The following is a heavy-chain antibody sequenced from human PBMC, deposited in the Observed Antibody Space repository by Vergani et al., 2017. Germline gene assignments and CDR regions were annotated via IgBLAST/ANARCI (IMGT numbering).Heavy chain of an antibody. V-gene: IGHV5-10-1*01. Sequence: EVQLVQSGAEVKKPGESLRISCKGSGYSFTSYWISWVRQMPGKGLEWMGRIDPSDSYTNYSPSFQGHVTISADKSISTAYLQWSSLKASDTAMYYCARALPNWNAGVGQGGMDVWGQGTTVTVSS. CDR2: IDPSDSYT. CDR1: GYSFTSYW. J-gene: IGHJ6*02. D-gene: IGHD1-1*01. CDR3: ARALPNWNAGVGQGGMDV.